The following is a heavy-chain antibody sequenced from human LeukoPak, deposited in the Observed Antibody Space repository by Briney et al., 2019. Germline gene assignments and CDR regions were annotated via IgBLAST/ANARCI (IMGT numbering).Heavy chain of an antibody. CDR3: ATWNDYYDSSRTVDY. Sequence: GASVKVSCKVSGYTLTELSMHWVRQAPGKGLEWMGGFDPEDGETIYAQKFQGRVTMTEDTSTDTAYMELSSLRSEDTAVYYCATWNDYYDSSRTVDYWGQGTLVTVSS. J-gene: IGHJ4*02. CDR1: GYTLTELS. V-gene: IGHV1-24*01. CDR2: FDPEDGET. D-gene: IGHD3-22*01.